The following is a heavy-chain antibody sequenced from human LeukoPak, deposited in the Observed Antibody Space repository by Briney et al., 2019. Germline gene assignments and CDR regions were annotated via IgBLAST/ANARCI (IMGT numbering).Heavy chain of an antibody. CDR2: IYYSGST. V-gene: IGHV4-61*05. J-gene: IGHJ4*02. D-gene: IGHD5-18*01. CDR3: ARGDTAMGSFDY. CDR1: GDPITGSSYY. Sequence: SETLSLTCTVSGDPITGSSYYWGWIRQPPGKGLEWIGYIYYSGSTNYNPSLKSRVTISVDTSKNQFSLKLSSVTAADTAVYYCARGDTAMGSFDYWGQGTLVTVSS.